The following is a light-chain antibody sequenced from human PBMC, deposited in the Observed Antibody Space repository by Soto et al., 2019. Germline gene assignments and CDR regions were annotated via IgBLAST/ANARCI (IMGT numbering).Light chain of an antibody. V-gene: IGKV1-39*01. CDR2: APS. CDR3: QQSYSSSAIT. Sequence: DIQMTQSPSSLSASVGDRVTITCRASQDIIDYLSWSQQRPGKAPPPLIFAPSRLPARVPSTLSGSAPGPALTLPISSLQPEDFATYYCQQSYSSSAITFGQATRREI. J-gene: IGKJ5*01. CDR1: QDIIDY.